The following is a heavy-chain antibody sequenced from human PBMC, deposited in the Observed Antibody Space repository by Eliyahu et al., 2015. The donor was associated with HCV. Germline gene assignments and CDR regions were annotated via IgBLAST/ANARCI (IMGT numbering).Heavy chain of an antibody. V-gene: IGHV4-61*02. J-gene: IGHJ4*02. CDR3: ARETNDFWSGLPIDY. D-gene: IGHD3-3*01. CDR1: GGSISSGSYY. CDR2: IYTSGST. Sequence: QVQLQESGPGLVKPSQTLSLTCTVXGGSISSGSYYWSWXRQPAGKGLEWIGRIYTSGSTNYNPSLKSRVTLSIDTSKNLFSLKLSSVTAADTAVYYCARETNDFWSGLPIDYWGQGTLVTVSS.